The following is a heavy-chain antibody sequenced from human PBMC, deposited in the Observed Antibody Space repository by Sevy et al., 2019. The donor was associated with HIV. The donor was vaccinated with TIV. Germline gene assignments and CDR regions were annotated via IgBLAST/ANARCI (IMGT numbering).Heavy chain of an antibody. V-gene: IGHV3-7*01. D-gene: IGHD2-15*01. CDR2: IKQDGSEK. CDR3: ASAGIVVVVAARKEHYGMDV. J-gene: IGHJ6*02. CDR1: GFTFISYW. Sequence: GGSLRLSCAASGFTFISYWMSWVRQAPGKGLEWVANIKQDGSEKYYVDSVKGRFTISRDNAKNSLYLQMNSLRAEDTAVYYCASAGIVVVVAARKEHYGMDVWGQGTTVTVSS.